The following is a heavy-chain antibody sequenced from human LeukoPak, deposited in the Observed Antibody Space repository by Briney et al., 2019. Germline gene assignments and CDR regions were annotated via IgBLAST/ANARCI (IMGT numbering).Heavy chain of an antibody. J-gene: IGHJ4*02. D-gene: IGHD3-3*01. CDR3: ARTYSPSYYDFWSGLGFVAPYY. CDR1: GYTFTSYG. V-gene: IGHV1-18*01. CDR2: ISACNGNT. Sequence: GASVKVSCKASGYTFTSYGISWVRQAPGQGLEWMGWISACNGNTNYAQKLQGRVTMTTDTSTSTAYMELRSLRSDDTAVYYGARTYSPSYYDFWSGLGFVAPYYWGQGTLVTVSS.